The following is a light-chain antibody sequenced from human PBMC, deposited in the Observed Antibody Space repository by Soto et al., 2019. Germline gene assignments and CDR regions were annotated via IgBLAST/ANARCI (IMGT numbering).Light chain of an antibody. J-gene: IGLJ2*01. Sequence: QSALTQPASVSGSPGQSITISCTGTISDVGGYNYVSWYQQHPGKAPKLMIYEVTNRPSGVSNRFSGSKSGNTASLTISGLQAEDEADYYCSSYRSSSVVFGRGTKLTVL. V-gene: IGLV2-14*01. CDR1: ISDVGGYNY. CDR2: EVT. CDR3: SSYRSSSVV.